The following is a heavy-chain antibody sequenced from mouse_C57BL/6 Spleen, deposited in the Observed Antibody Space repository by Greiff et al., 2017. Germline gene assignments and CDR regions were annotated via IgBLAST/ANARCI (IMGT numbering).Heavy chain of an antibody. CDR2: INPNYGTT. D-gene: IGHD1-1*01. J-gene: IGHJ2*01. CDR3: ARGLRSDYFDY. CDR1: GYTFTDYN. Sequence: VQLQQSGPELVRPGASVKISCKASGYTFTDYNINWVKQSTGQSLEWIGVINPNYGTTSYNQKFKGKATLTADKSSSTAYMQLNSLTSEDSAVYYCARGLRSDYFDYWGQGTTLTVSS. V-gene: IGHV1-39*01.